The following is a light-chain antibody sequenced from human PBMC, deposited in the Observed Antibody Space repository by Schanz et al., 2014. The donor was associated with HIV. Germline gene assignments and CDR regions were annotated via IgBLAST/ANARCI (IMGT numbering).Light chain of an antibody. V-gene: IGLV2-14*03. CDR1: SSDVGGYNH. CDR3: CSFTSSNTLL. Sequence: QSVLTQPPSASGSPGQSVTISCTGTSSDVGGYNHVSWYQQHPGKAPKLMIYGVSNRPSGVSNRFSGSKSGNTASLTISGLQAEDEADYYCCSFTSSNTLLFGGGTKLTVL. CDR2: GVS. J-gene: IGLJ2*01.